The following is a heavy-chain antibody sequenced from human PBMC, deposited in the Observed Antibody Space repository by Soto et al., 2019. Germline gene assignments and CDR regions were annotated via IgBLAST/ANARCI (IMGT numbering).Heavy chain of an antibody. CDR1: GFTFSSYW. V-gene: IGHV3-7*04. D-gene: IGHD3-16*02. Sequence: GGSLRLSCAASGFTFSSYWMSWVRQAPGKGLEWVANIKQDGSEKYYVDSVKGRFTISRDNAKNSLYLQMNSLRAEDTAVYYCARLMITFGGVIVNAFDIWGQGTMVTVSS. J-gene: IGHJ3*02. CDR3: ARLMITFGGVIVNAFDI. CDR2: IKQDGSEK.